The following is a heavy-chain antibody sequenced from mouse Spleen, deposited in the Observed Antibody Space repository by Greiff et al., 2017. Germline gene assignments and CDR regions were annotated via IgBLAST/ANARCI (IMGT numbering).Heavy chain of an antibody. J-gene: IGHJ4*01. CDR1: GYTFTDYE. V-gene: IGHV1-15*01. CDR3: TRSMGDGYYVSMDY. Sequence: VQLQQSGAELVRPGASVTLSCKASGYTFTDYEMHWVKQTPVHGLEWIGAIDPETGGTAYNQKFKGKAILTADKSSSTAYMELRSLTSEDSAVYYCTRSMGDGYYVSMDYWGQGTSVTVSS. D-gene: IGHD2-3*01. CDR2: IDPETGGT.